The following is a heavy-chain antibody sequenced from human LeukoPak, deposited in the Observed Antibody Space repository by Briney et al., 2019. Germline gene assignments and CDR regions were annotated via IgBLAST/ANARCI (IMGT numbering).Heavy chain of an antibody. CDR1: GGSISSYS. CDR2: IYPSGST. CDR3: ARGPEKYYYDSSGYSPFDY. J-gene: IGHJ4*02. Sequence: PSETLSLTCTVSGGSISSYSWTWIRQPAGKRLEWIGRIYPSGSTNYYNPSLRSRVTMSVDTSKNQFSLKLSSVTAADTAVYYCARGPEKYYYDSSGYSPFDYWGQGTLVTVSS. V-gene: IGHV4-4*07. D-gene: IGHD3-22*01.